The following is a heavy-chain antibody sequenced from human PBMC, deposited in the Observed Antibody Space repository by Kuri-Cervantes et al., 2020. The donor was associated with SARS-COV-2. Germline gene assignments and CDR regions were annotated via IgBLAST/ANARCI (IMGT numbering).Heavy chain of an antibody. J-gene: IGHJ4*02. D-gene: IGHD1-26*01. CDR3: AKDGWELPNDY. Sequence: GESLKISCAASGFIFSSYAMHWIRQAPGKGLQYVSGISSDGGSKHYADSVKGRFTISRNTSKNTLYLQMGSLRAEDTAVYYCAKDGWELPNDYWGQGTLVTVSS. CDR1: GFIFSSYA. CDR2: ISSDGGSK. V-gene: IGHV3-64*02.